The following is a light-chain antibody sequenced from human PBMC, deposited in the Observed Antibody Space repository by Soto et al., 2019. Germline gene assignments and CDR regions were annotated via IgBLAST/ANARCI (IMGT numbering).Light chain of an antibody. CDR2: DAS. V-gene: IGKV3-11*01. CDR3: QQRTNWPA. J-gene: IGKJ5*01. Sequence: DIVLTQSPATLSLSPGARATLACRSSQSVSSYLAWYQQKPGQAPRLLIYDASNRATGIPARFSGSGSGTDFTLTISSLEPEDFAVYYCQQRTNWPAFGQGTRLEIK. CDR1: QSVSSY.